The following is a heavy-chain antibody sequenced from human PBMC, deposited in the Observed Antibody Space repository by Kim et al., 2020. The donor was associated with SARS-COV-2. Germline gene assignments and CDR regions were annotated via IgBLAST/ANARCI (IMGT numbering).Heavy chain of an antibody. D-gene: IGHD1-20*01. CDR1: GFTLSNSD. CDR3: AKNIMSPWFDP. Sequence: GGSLRLSCAVSGFTLSNSDMSWVRQAPGKGLEWVSGISDSGVGTYYANSVRGRFTISRDTSKNTPYLQMNRLRVEDTAVYYCAKNIMSPWFDPWGQGTLV. V-gene: IGHV3-23*01. CDR2: ISDSGVGT. J-gene: IGHJ5*02.